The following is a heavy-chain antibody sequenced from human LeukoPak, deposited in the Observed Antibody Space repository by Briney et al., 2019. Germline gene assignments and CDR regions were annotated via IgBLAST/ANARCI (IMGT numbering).Heavy chain of an antibody. D-gene: IGHD6-19*01. CDR3: ASFGYSSGWSIDY. Sequence: SETLSLTCTVSGGSVSSGSYYWSWIRQPPGKGLEWIGYIYYSGSTNYNPSLKSRVTISVDTSKNHFSLKLSSVTAADTAVYYCASFGYSSGWSIDYWGQGSLVTVSS. V-gene: IGHV4-61*03. J-gene: IGHJ4*02. CDR2: IYYSGST. CDR1: GGSVSSGSYY.